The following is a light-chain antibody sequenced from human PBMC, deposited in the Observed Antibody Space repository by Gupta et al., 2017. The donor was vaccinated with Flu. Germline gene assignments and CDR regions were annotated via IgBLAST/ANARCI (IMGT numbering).Light chain of an antibody. CDR2: DAS. CDR1: QSVSSY. CDR3: QQRSNWT. V-gene: IGKV3-11*01. Sequence: ELVLTQSPANLSLSPGERATLSCRASQSVSSYLAWYQQKPGQAPRLLIYDASNRATGIPARFSGSGSGTDFTLTISSLEPEDFAVYYCQQRSNWTFGQGTKVEIK. J-gene: IGKJ1*01.